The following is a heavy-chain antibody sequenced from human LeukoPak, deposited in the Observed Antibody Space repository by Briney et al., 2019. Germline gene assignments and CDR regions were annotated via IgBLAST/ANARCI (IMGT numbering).Heavy chain of an antibody. CDR1: GCPIMSGGYS. V-gene: IGHV4-30-2*01. J-gene: IGHJ3*02. CDR3: ASQYGNAFDI. CDR2: IYHCWSN. Sequence: PSQTLSLILDVPGCPIMSGGYSWSWIRQPPGKGLEWIGYIYHCWSNYFNPRLKSPVNISVDRSKHQFSLKLSSVTAADTAAYYCASQYGNAFDIWGQGTMVTVSS. D-gene: IGHD4-17*01.